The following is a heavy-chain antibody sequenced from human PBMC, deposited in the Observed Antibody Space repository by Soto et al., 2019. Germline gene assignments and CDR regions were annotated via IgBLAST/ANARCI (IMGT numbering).Heavy chain of an antibody. V-gene: IGHV3-7*01. J-gene: IGHJ5*02. Sequence: PGGSLRLSCAASGFTFSNYWMSWVRQAPGKGLEWVANIKEDGSERNYVDSVKGRFTISRDNAENSXXXXXXXXXXXDTAVYYCASARHIGPWGQGTLVTVSS. CDR1: GFTFSNYW. CDR2: IKEDGSER. CDR3: ASARHIGP. D-gene: IGHD2-21*01.